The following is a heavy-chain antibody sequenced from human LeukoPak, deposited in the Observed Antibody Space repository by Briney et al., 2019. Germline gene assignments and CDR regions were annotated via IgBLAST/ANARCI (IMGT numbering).Heavy chain of an antibody. V-gene: IGHV4-34*01. J-gene: IGHJ4*02. CDR2: INHSGST. CDR3: VEGGYDFDY. D-gene: IGHD5-12*01. CDR1: GGSFTGYY. Sequence: SETLSLTCAVYGGSFTGYYWSWIRQPPGKGLEWIGEINHSGSTNYSPSLKSRVTLSVDTSKNQFSLNLTSVTAADTAVYYCVEGGYDFDYWGQGTLVTVSS.